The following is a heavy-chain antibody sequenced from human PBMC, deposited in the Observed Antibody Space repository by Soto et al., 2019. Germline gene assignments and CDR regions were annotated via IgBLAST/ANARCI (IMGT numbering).Heavy chain of an antibody. D-gene: IGHD3-10*01. CDR1: GYTFTSYD. Sequence: ASVKVSCKASGYTFTSYDINWVRQATGQGLEWMGWMNPNSGNTGYAQKFQGRVTMTRSTSISTAYMELSSLRSEDPAVYYCARGNTLQLASYGSGSYYIFDIWGQGTMVTVSS. J-gene: IGHJ3*02. V-gene: IGHV1-8*01. CDR2: MNPNSGNT. CDR3: ARGNTLQLASYGSGSYYIFDI.